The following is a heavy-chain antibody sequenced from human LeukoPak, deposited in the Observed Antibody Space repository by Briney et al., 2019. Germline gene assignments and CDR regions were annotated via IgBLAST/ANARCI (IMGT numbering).Heavy chain of an antibody. Sequence: SETLSLTCTVSGGSISSLYWSLIRQPPGKGLEWIGYISYSGSTNYNPSLKSRVTISVDTSKNQFSLRLSSVTAADTAVYYCARAGGNWFDPWGQGTLVTVSS. D-gene: IGHD3-10*01. J-gene: IGHJ5*02. CDR3: ARAGGNWFDP. CDR1: GGSISSLY. V-gene: IGHV4-59*11. CDR2: ISYSGST.